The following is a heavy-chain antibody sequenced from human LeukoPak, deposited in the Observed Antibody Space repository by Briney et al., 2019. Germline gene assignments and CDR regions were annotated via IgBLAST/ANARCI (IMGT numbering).Heavy chain of an antibody. CDR1: GFTFSSYW. D-gene: IGHD3-3*01. J-gene: IGHJ5*02. CDR3: ARAAYYDFWSGYTFDP. V-gene: IGHV3-7*01. CDR2: IKQDGSEK. Sequence: PGGSLRLSCAASGFTFSSYWMSWVRQAPWKGLEWVANIKQDGSEKYYVDSVKGRFTISRDNAKNSLYLQMNSLRAEDTAVYYCARAAYYDFWSGYTFDPWGQGTLVTVSS.